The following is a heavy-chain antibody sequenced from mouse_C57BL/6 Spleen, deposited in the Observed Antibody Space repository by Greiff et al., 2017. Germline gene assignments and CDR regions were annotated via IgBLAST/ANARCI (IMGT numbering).Heavy chain of an antibody. CDR1: GYTFTSYW. Sequence: QVQLQQPGAELVKPGASVKLSCKASGYTFTSYWMQWVKQRPGQGLEWIGEIDPSDSYTNYNQKFKGKATLTVDTSSSTAYMQLSSLTSEDSAVYYCAREITTVVATGYFDVWGTGTTVTVSS. D-gene: IGHD1-1*01. J-gene: IGHJ1*03. CDR3: AREITTVVATGYFDV. V-gene: IGHV1-50*01. CDR2: IDPSDSYT.